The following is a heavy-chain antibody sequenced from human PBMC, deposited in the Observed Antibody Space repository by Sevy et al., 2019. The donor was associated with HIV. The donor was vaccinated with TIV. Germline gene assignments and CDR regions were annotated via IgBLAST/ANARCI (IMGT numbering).Heavy chain of an antibody. CDR1: GFTFSRYW. CDR2: IKQDGSEK. D-gene: IGHD6-19*01. V-gene: IGHV3-7*01. Sequence: GGSLRLSCAASGFTFSRYWMNWVRQAPGKGLEWVAKIKQDGSEKYYVDSVKGRFTISRDNAKNSLYLQMNGLRAEDTAVYYCAKGAAVGEDYFDYWGQGTLVTVSS. J-gene: IGHJ4*02. CDR3: AKGAAVGEDYFDY.